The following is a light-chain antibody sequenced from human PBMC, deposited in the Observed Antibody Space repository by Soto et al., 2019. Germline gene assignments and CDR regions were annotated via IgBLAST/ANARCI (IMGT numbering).Light chain of an antibody. CDR1: QSVSSN. V-gene: IGKV3-15*01. J-gene: IGKJ1*01. Sequence: EIVMTQSPATLSVSRGERATHSCRASQSVSSNLAWYKQNPGQAPRLLIYGASTRATGIPARFSGSGSGTEFTLTISSLQSEDFAVYYCQQYNNWPRTFGQGTKVDIK. CDR2: GAS. CDR3: QQYNNWPRT.